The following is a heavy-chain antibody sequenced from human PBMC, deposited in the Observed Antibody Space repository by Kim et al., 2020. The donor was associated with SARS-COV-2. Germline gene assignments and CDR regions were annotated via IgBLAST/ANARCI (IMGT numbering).Heavy chain of an antibody. V-gene: IGHV1-3*01. J-gene: IGHJ6*02. CDR1: GYTFTSYA. CDR2: INAGNGNT. CDR3: ARDRLAAGITYYYYYGMDV. Sequence: ASVKVSCKASGYTFTSYAMHWVRQAPGQRLEWMGWINAGNGNTKYSQKFQGRVTITRDTSASTAYMELSSLRSEDTAVYYCARDRLAAGITYYYYYGMDVWGQGTTVTVSS. D-gene: IGHD6-13*01.